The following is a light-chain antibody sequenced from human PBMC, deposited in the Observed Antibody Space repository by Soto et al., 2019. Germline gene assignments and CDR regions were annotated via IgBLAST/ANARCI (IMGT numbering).Light chain of an antibody. V-gene: IGKV3-11*01. Sequence: EIVLTQSPATLSLSPGERATVSCRASQNVYFYLAWYQQKPGQAPRLLIYDASNRATGIPTRFSGSGSGTNFTLTISRLEPEDVAVYYCQQRTDWRLTFGGGTKLEVK. CDR1: QNVYFY. J-gene: IGKJ4*01. CDR3: QQRTDWRLT. CDR2: DAS.